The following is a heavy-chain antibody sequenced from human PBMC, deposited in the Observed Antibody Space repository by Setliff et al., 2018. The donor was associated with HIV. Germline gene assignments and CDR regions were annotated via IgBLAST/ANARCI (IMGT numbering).Heavy chain of an antibody. V-gene: IGHV1-18*01. CDR2: ISPYNGNT. D-gene: IGHD3-9*01. CDR1: GYTFTNFG. Sequence: EASVKVSCKASGYTFTNFGISWVRQAPGQGLEWMGWISPYNGNTKYAQKFQGRVTMTTDTSASTAYMELRSLRSDDTAVYYCARDHGILTGYYTDHWGQGTLVTVS. J-gene: IGHJ4*02. CDR3: ARDHGILTGYYTDH.